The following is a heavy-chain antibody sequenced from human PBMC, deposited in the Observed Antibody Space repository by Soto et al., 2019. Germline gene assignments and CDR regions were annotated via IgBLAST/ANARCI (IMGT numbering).Heavy chain of an antibody. Sequence: PSETLSLTCTVSGDSISSGDYYWSWIRQPPGKGLEWIGYIHYSGTTSYNPSLKSRVVVSVDTSKTQFSLKLSSVIAADTAMYYCARATYSSTWSFDYWGQGTLVTVSS. D-gene: IGHD2-2*01. V-gene: IGHV4-30-4*01. CDR1: GDSISSGDYY. CDR2: IHYSGTT. CDR3: ARATYSSTWSFDY. J-gene: IGHJ4*02.